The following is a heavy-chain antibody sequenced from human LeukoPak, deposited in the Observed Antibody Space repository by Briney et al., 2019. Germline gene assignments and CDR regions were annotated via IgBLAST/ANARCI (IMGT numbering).Heavy chain of an antibody. Sequence: GESLKISCKGSGYSFTSHWIGWVRQMSGKGLEWMGIIYPGDSDTRYSPSFQGQVTISADKSISTAYLQWSSLTASDTAMYFCARASNDISAAGTIDYWGQGTLVTVSS. D-gene: IGHD6-13*01. J-gene: IGHJ4*02. V-gene: IGHV5-51*01. CDR3: ARASNDISAAGTIDY. CDR1: GYSFTSHW. CDR2: IYPGDSDT.